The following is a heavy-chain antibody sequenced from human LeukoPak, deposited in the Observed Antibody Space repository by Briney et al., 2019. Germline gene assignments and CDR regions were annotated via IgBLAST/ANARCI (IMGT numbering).Heavy chain of an antibody. CDR3: ARQSRYYYGSGSYYRHIYYFDY. D-gene: IGHD3-10*01. CDR1: GGSFSGYY. Sequence: PSETLSLTCAVYGGSFSGYYWSWIRQPPGKGLEWIGEINHSGSTNYNPSLKSRVTISVDTSKNQFSLKLSSVTAADTAVYYCARQSRYYYGSGSYYRHIYYFDYWGQGTLVTVSS. J-gene: IGHJ4*02. V-gene: IGHV4-34*01. CDR2: INHSGST.